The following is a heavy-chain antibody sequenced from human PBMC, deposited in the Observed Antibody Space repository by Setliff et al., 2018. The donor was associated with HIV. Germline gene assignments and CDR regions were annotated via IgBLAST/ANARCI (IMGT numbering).Heavy chain of an antibody. CDR3: ARDRTEFVDGGCYPYYFDS. D-gene: IGHD3-22*01. V-gene: IGHV4-4*07. Sequence: PSETLSLTCTVSGGSINSFYWNWVRQPAGRGLEWIGRIFASGNTNYNPSLKSRVTMSVDTSKNQFSLNLNSVTAADTAVYYCARDRTEFVDGGCYPYYFDSWGQGTLVTVSS. CDR1: GGSINSFY. J-gene: IGHJ4*02. CDR2: IFASGNT.